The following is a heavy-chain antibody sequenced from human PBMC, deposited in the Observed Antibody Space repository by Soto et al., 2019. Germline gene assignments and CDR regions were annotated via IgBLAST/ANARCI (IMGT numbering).Heavy chain of an antibody. CDR2: ISPENGNT. D-gene: IGHD3-3*01. CDR1: GYSFSTDD. J-gene: IGHJ5*02. Sequence: ASVKVSCKASGYSFSTDDISWLRQAPGQGPEWMGRISPENGNTNYAQNFQDRVTMTADTSSSTAYMELRGLRSDDTAKYYCATSYDSGFDPWGQGTLVTVSS. CDR3: ATSYDSGFDP. V-gene: IGHV1-18*04.